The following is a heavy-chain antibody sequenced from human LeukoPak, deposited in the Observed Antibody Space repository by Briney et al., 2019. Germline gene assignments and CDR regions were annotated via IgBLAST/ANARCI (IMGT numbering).Heavy chain of an antibody. CDR3: AKIRHGGDCYDC. CDR2: ISGSGGST. Sequence: GGSLRLSCAASGFTFSDYYMSWVRQAPGKGLEWVSDISGSGGSTYYADSVKGRFTISRDNSKNTLYLQMNSLRAEDTAVYYCAKIRHGGDCYDCWGQGTLVIVSS. D-gene: IGHD2-21*01. V-gene: IGHV3-23*01. CDR1: GFTFSDYY. J-gene: IGHJ4*02.